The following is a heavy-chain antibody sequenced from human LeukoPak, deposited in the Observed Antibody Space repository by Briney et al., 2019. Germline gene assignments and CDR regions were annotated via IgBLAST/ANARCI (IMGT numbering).Heavy chain of an antibody. CDR2: VSTSGGST. CDR1: GFTFSSYA. V-gene: IGHV3-23*01. J-gene: IGHJ4*02. D-gene: IGHD6-13*01. CDR3: AKTLPSSWYTFDY. Sequence: PGGSLRLSCAASGFTFSSYAMSWVRQAPGKGLEWVSTVSTSGGSTSYADSVKGRFTISSDNSKNTLYLQMDSPRAEDTAVYYCAKTLPSSWYTFDYWGQGTLVTVSS.